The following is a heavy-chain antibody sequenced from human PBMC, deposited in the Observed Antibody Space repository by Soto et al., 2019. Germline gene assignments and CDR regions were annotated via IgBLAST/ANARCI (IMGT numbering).Heavy chain of an antibody. Sequence: PSETLSLTCTVSNGSISGLYWSWVRQPAGKGLEWIGRIFSSGNTNYNPALKSRVTMSVDTSQNQLSLKLTSVTAADTAIYYCVRGDVFDIWGRGTMVTVSS. V-gene: IGHV4-4*07. J-gene: IGHJ3*02. CDR1: NGSISGLY. CDR3: VRGDVFDI. CDR2: IFSSGNT. D-gene: IGHD3-16*01.